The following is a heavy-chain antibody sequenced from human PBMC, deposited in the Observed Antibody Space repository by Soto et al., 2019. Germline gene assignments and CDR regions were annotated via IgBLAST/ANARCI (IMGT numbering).Heavy chain of an antibody. D-gene: IGHD6-6*01. CDR2: IYSGYYT. J-gene: IGHJ4*02. CDR1: GFTVSSNY. Sequence: EVQLVETGGGLIQPGGSLGLSCAASGFTVSSNYMSWVRQAPGKGLEWVSVIYSGYYTYYADSVKGRVTISRDSSKNTLYLHISSLRAEDTAVYYCARDRSTSSCSYFDYWGQGTLVTVSS. V-gene: IGHV3-53*02. CDR3: ARDRSTSSCSYFDY.